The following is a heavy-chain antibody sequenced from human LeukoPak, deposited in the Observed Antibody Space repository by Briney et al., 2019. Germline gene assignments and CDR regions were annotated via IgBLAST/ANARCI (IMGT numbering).Heavy chain of an antibody. J-gene: IGHJ4*02. Sequence: GGSLRLSCAASGFTFIRYAMNWVRQAPGKGLEWVSAISGRGDNTFYAESVKDRFTISIDNTKNTLYLQMISMKGGDAAVYHCSEDPPFFWRDSDYFDSWGQGSLVTVSS. V-gene: IGHV3-23*01. CDR1: GFTFIRYA. CDR2: ISGRGDNT. CDR3: SEDPPFFWRDSDYFDS. D-gene: IGHD3-3*01.